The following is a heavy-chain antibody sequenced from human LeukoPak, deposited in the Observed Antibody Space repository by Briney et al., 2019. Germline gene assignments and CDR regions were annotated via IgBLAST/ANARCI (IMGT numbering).Heavy chain of an antibody. J-gene: IGHJ5*02. CDR3: ARDLGSSSTSCYNWFDP. V-gene: IGHV4-4*07. Sequence: SETLSLTCTVSGGSITSYYWSWVRQPAGKGLEWIGRIYTSGSTNYNPSLKSRVTMSVDTSKTQSSPKLSSVSAAGTLVYYSARDLGSSSTSCYNWFDPWGQGTLVTASS. CDR2: IYTSGST. D-gene: IGHD2-2*01. CDR1: GGSITSYY.